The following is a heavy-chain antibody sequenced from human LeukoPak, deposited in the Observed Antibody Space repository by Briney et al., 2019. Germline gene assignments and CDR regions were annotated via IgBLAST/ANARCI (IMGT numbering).Heavy chain of an antibody. J-gene: IGHJ5*02. CDR3: ARDPYSGYDPAGHWFDP. CDR1: GGSISSSSYY. CDR2: IYYSGST. Sequence: SETLSLTCTVSGGSISSSSYYWGWIRQPPGKGLEWIGSIYYSGSTYYNPSLKSRVTISVDTSKNQFSLKLSSVTAADTAVYYCARDPYSGYDPAGHWFDPWGQGTLVTVSS. D-gene: IGHD5-12*01. V-gene: IGHV4-39*07.